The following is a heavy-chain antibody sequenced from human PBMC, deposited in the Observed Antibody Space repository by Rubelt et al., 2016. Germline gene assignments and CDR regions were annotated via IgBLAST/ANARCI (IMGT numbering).Heavy chain of an antibody. D-gene: IGHD6-13*01. CDR2: INHSGST. CDR3: AADFLGAAGTGD. J-gene: IGHJ4*02. CDR1: GGSFSGYY. Sequence: QVQLQQWGAGLLKPSETLSLTCAVYGGSFSGYYWSWIRQPPGKGLEWIGEINHSGSTTYNPSLKSRVTISVDTSKNQFPLKLGAVTAADTAVYYCAADFLGAAGTGDWGQGTLVTVSS. V-gene: IGHV4-34*01.